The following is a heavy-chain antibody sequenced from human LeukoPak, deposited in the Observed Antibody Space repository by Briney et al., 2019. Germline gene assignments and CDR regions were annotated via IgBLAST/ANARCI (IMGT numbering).Heavy chain of an antibody. CDR2: IYSDSST. CDR1: GFTVSTNY. D-gene: IGHD3-3*01. J-gene: IGHJ6*03. CDR3: ARVQTYYDFWSGYYDYYYYYMDV. Sequence: PGGSLRLSCAASGFTVSTNYMSWVRQAPGKGLEWVSVIYSDSSTYYADSVKGRFTISRDNSKNTLYLQMNSLRAEDTAVYYCARVQTYYDFWSGYYDYYYYYMDVWGKGTTVTVSS. V-gene: IGHV3-66*02.